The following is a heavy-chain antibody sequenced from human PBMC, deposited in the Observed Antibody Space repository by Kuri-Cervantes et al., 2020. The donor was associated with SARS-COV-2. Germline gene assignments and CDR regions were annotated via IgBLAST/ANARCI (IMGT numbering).Heavy chain of an antibody. J-gene: IGHJ4*02. CDR2: IYTSGST. Sequence: SETLSLTCAVSGVSVSSGSYYWSWIRQPAGKGLEWIGHIYTSGSTNYNPSLKSRVTISVDTSKNQFSLKLSSVTAADTAVYYCASGYDFWTDYWGQGTLVTVSS. V-gene: IGHV4-61*09. CDR1: GVSVSSGSYY. D-gene: IGHD3-3*01. CDR3: ASGYDFWTDY.